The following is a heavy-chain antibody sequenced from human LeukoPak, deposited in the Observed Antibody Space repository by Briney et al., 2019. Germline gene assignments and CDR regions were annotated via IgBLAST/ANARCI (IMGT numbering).Heavy chain of an antibody. CDR3: ARSYCGGDCALDV. V-gene: IGHV4-59*01. Sequence: SETLSLTCTVSGGSIGSYYWSWIRQPPGKGLEWIGYIYYSGSTNYNPSLKSRVTISVDTSKNQFSLKLSSVTAADTAVYYCARSYCGGDCALDVWGKGTTVTVSS. J-gene: IGHJ6*04. D-gene: IGHD2-21*02. CDR2: IYYSGST. CDR1: GGSIGSYY.